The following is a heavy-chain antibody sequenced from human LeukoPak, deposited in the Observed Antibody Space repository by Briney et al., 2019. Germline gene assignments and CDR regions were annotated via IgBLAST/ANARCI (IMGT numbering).Heavy chain of an antibody. Sequence: PGRSLRLSCAASGFTFSRYAMHWVRKAPGKGLEWVAVISYDGTNKYFADSVKGRLTISRDNSRNTLYLQMNSLRAEDTAVYFCARDLDSGSLYYYGMDVWGKGTTVTVSS. CDR2: ISYDGTNK. D-gene: IGHD3-10*01. V-gene: IGHV3-30*04. J-gene: IGHJ6*04. CDR1: GFTFSRYA. CDR3: ARDLDSGSLYYYGMDV.